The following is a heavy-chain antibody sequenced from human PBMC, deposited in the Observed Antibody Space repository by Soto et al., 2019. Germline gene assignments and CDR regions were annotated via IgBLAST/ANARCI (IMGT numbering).Heavy chain of an antibody. Sequence: PGGSLRLSCAASGFTFSGDSMNWVRQAPGKGLEWVSYISSLSSPRYYAESVEGRFIISRDNAKNSLYLQMNSLRDEDTAVYFCAREDILGARSFDYWGQGALVTVSS. D-gene: IGHD1-26*01. V-gene: IGHV3-48*02. CDR2: ISSLSSPR. CDR1: GFTFSGDS. J-gene: IGHJ4*02. CDR3: AREDILGARSFDY.